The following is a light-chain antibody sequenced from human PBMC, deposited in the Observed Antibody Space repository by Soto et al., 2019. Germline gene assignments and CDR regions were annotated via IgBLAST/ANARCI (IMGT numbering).Light chain of an antibody. CDR2: SAS. CDR1: QSISTE. J-gene: IGKJ2*01. CDR3: QQGHNWPLT. V-gene: IGKV3-15*01. Sequence: EIVMTQSPATLSVSPGERATLSCRASQSISTELAWYQKKPVQPPRLLIYSASTRATGVPAKFTGSGSGSEFTLTISGLQSEDFADYYCQQGHNWPLTFGQGTRLEI.